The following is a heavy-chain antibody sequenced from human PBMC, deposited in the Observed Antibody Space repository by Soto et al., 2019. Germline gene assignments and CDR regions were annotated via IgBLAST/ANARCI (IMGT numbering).Heavy chain of an antibody. J-gene: IGHJ3*02. CDR2: IYFTGNT. CDR3: ARHWPAGSDAFDI. CDR1: GDSSSNKNYY. Sequence: PSETLSLTCTVSGDSSSNKNYYWGWIRQSPGKGLEWLGDIYFTGNTYYNPSLKGRVTIFLDTSKNSFSLNLTSVTATDAAIYYCARHWPAGSDAFDIWGQGTMVTVS. D-gene: IGHD6-13*01. V-gene: IGHV4-39*01.